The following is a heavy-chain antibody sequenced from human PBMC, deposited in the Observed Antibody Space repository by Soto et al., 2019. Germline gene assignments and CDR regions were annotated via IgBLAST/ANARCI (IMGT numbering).Heavy chain of an antibody. J-gene: IGHJ4*02. Sequence: EVLLVESGGGLVQPGGSLRLSCAASGFDFRKFWMNWVRHVPGKGLEWVATIKDDGSQKFYVDSVKGRFSISRDNGMNFVFVEMRRLRRGDTATNYCARQHYGIYFIYGGQGVLVT. CDR3: ARQHYGIYFIY. V-gene: IGHV3-7*01. CDR2: IKDDGSQK. D-gene: IGHD3-10*01. CDR1: GFDFRKFW.